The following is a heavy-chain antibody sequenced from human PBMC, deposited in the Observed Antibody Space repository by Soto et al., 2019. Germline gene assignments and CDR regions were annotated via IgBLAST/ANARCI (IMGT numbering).Heavy chain of an antibody. D-gene: IGHD6-19*01. CDR3: ARDTPSSGFDY. Sequence: SETLSLTCTVSCGSISSYYWSWIRQPPGKGLEWIGYIYYSGSTNYNPSLKSRVTISVDTSKNQFSLKLSSVTAADTAVYYCARDTPSSGFDYWGQGTLVTVSS. J-gene: IGHJ4*02. CDR1: CGSISSYY. CDR2: IYYSGST. V-gene: IGHV4-59*01.